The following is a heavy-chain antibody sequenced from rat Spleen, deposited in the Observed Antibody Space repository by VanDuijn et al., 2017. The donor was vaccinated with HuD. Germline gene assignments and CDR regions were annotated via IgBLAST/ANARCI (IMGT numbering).Heavy chain of an antibody. CDR1: GFTFTNYY. V-gene: IGHV5-25*01. D-gene: IGHD5-1*01. CDR3: ASRTGNWFAY. CDR2: INTGGGNT. J-gene: IGHJ3*01. Sequence: EVQLVESGGGLVQPGRSMKLSCAASGFTFTNYYMAWVRQAPTKGLEWVASINTGGGNTYYRDSVKGRFTISRDNAKTILYLQMDSLRSEDTATYFCASRTGNWFAYWGQGTLVTVSS.